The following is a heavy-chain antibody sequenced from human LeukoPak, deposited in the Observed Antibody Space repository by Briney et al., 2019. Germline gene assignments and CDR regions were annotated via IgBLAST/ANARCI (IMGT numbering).Heavy chain of an antibody. Sequence: SETLSLTCTVSGGSISSYYWSWIRQPPGKGLEWIGYIYYNGSTRYNPSLKSRVTISADTSKNQLSLKLSSVTAADTAVYYCARQDHSSAYYFDYWGQGTLVTVSS. CDR1: GGSISSYY. CDR2: IYYNGST. CDR3: ARQDHSSAYYFDY. J-gene: IGHJ4*02. D-gene: IGHD3-22*01. V-gene: IGHV4-59*08.